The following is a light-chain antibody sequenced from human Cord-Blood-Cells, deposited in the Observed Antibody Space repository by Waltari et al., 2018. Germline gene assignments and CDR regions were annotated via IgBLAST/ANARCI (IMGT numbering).Light chain of an antibody. J-gene: IGLJ2*01. CDR1: SRDVGGCKD. CDR2: EVS. Sequence: QSALTQPASAPGPPGPSITIPCTGTSRDVGGCKDARWYQQHPGKAPKLMIYEVSNRPSGVSNRFSGSKSGNTASLTISGLQAEDEADYYCSSYTSSSTVVFGGGTKLTVL. V-gene: IGLV2-14*01. CDR3: SSYTSSSTVV.